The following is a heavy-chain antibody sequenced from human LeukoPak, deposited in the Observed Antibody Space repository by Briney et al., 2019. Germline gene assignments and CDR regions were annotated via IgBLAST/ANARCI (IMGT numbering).Heavy chain of an antibody. J-gene: IGHJ6*02. CDR3: AREEVDGVVVPAARAGYYGMDV. V-gene: IGHV3-30*04. CDR1: GFTFRTYA. CDR2: ISKDGNDK. Sequence: GGSLRLSCAASGFTFRTYAMHWVRQPPGKGLEWVAVISKDGNDKYYADSVKGRCTISRDNSRNTLYLQVNSLRAEDTAVYYCAREEVDGVVVPAARAGYYGMDVWGQGTTVTVSS. D-gene: IGHD2-2*01.